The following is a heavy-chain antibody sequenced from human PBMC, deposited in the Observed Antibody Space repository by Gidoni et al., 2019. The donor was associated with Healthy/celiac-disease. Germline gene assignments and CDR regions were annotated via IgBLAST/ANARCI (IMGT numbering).Heavy chain of an antibody. V-gene: IGHV3-9*01. Sequence: EVQLVESGGGLVQPGRSLRLSCAASGSTFDDYAMHWVRQAPGKGLEWVSGIRWNSGSIGYADSVKGRFTISRDNAKNSLYLQMNSLRAEDTALYYCVKPRGLNYGGNFGAFDIWGQGTMVTVSS. CDR2: IRWNSGSI. J-gene: IGHJ3*02. CDR3: VKPRGLNYGGNFGAFDI. D-gene: IGHD4-17*01. CDR1: GSTFDDYA.